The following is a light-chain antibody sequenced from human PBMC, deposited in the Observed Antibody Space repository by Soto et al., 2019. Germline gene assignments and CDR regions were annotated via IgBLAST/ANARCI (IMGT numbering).Light chain of an antibody. V-gene: IGKV3-15*01. CDR1: QLFSSN. CDR3: QQYTNWPPIT. CDR2: GSS. Sequence: IVMTQSPATLSVSPGESVTLSCRASQLFSSNLAWYQRRPGQAPRLLIYGSSTRATGVPARFSGSGSGADFTLTISNLQSEDFAVYYCQQYTNWPPITFGQGTRLEIK. J-gene: IGKJ5*01.